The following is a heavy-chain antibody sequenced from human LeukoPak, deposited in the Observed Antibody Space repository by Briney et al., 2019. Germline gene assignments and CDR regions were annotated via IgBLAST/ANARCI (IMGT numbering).Heavy chain of an antibody. D-gene: IGHD6-19*01. Sequence: GGSLRLSCAASGFTFSSDAMHWGRRAPGKGLEWVAVISYDGSNKYYADSVKGRFTISRDNSKNTLYLQMNSLRAEDTAVYYCARVITQWLAFDYWGQGTLVTVSS. CDR1: GFTFSSDA. CDR2: ISYDGSNK. V-gene: IGHV3-30*04. CDR3: ARVITQWLAFDY. J-gene: IGHJ4*02.